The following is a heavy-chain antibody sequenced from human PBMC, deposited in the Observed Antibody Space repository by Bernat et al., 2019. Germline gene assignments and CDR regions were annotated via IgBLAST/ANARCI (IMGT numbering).Heavy chain of an antibody. Sequence: EVQLVESGGGLVQPGGSLRLSCAASGFTVSSNYMSWVRQAPGKGLEWVSVIYSGGSTYYADYVEGRFTISRDNSKNTLYLQMNSLRAEDTAVYYCARGRGDYGSGKLDYWGQGTLVTVSS. CDR3: ARGRGDYGSGKLDY. V-gene: IGHV3-66*01. D-gene: IGHD3-10*01. CDR2: IYSGGST. J-gene: IGHJ4*02. CDR1: GFTVSSNY.